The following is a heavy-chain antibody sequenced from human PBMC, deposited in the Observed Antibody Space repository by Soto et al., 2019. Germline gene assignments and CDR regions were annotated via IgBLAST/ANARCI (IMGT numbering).Heavy chain of an antibody. CDR3: AKGPTASNWNLMYYDVMAV. CDR2: ISGSGGST. V-gene: IGHV3-23*01. J-gene: IGHJ6*02. Sequence: HPGGSLRLSCAASGFTFSSYAMSWVRQAPGKGLEWVSAISGSGGSTYYADSVKGRFTISRDNSKNTLYLQMNSLRAEDTAVYYCAKGPTASNWNLMYYDVMAVWAQGPTVPVS. CDR1: GFTFSSYA. D-gene: IGHD1-1*01.